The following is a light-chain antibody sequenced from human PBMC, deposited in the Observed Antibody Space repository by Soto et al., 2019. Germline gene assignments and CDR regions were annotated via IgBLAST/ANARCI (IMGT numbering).Light chain of an antibody. CDR3: LQYKTFPHT. CDR1: QMIARW. V-gene: IGKV1-5*01. CDR2: DAT. J-gene: IGKJ2*01. Sequence: IQMTQSPSTLSASVGDTVTLTCRSSQMIARWLAWYQQKPGTAPRLIIYDATSLQSGVPSRFGASASGTDFTLTISSLHPDDFATYYCLQYKTFPHTFGQGTKLEI.